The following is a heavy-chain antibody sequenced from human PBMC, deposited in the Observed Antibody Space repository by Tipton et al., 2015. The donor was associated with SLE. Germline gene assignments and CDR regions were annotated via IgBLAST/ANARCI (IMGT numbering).Heavy chain of an antibody. D-gene: IGHD3-22*01. CDR1: GGSISSSSYY. CDR2: IYYSGSS. CDR3: ARESPGYYYDSSGYRQGAFDI. Sequence: LRLSCTVSGGSISSSSYYWGWIRQPPGKGLEWIGNIYYSGSSYYSPSLKSRVTISVDTSKNQFSLKLSSVTAADTAVYYCARESPGYYYDSSGYRQGAFDIWGQGTMVTVSS. V-gene: IGHV4-39*07. J-gene: IGHJ3*02.